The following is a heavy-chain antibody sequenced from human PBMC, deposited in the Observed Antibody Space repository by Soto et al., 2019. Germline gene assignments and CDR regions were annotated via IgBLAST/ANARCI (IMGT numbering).Heavy chain of an antibody. D-gene: IGHD2-15*01. V-gene: IGHV3-23*01. CDR3: AKDWIGDSCSGYGCLGN. CDR1: GFTFATYA. Sequence: EVQLLESGGGLVQPGGSLRLYCAASGFTFATYAMTWVRQAPGKGLEWVSTITSNGVTTYYAASVKGRFTISRDSSKNTLYLQMESLRAEDTAIYYCAKDWIGDSCSGYGCLGNWGQGTLVTVSS. J-gene: IGHJ4*02. CDR2: ITSNGVTT.